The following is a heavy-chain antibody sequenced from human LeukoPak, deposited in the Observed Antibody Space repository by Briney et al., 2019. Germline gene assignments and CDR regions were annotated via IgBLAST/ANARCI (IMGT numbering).Heavy chain of an antibody. CDR2: IYYSGST. V-gene: IGHV4-39*01. J-gene: IGHJ5*02. CDR3: ARGSRYCSGGSCYPGVNWFDP. Sequence: SETLSLTCIVSGGSISSISSNNYHWGWIRQPPGKGLEWIGSIYYSGSTYYNPSLKSRVTISVDTSKNQFSLKLSSVTAADTAVYYCARGSRYCSGGSCYPGVNWFDPWGQGTLVTVSS. D-gene: IGHD2-15*01. CDR1: GGSISSISSNNYH.